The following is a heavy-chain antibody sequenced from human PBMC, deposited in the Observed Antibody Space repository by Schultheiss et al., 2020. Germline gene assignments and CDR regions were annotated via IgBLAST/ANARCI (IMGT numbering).Heavy chain of an antibody. CDR1: GFTFSSYA. D-gene: IGHD5-24*01. CDR3: ARVLRKRWLPDY. V-gene: IGHV3-23*01. Sequence: GGSLRLSCAASGFTFSSYAMSWVRQAPGKGLEWVSAISGSGGSTYYADSVKGRFTLSRDDAKKMLHLQMNSLRGEDTAVYYCARVLRKRWLPDYWGQGTLVTVSS. CDR2: ISGSGGST. J-gene: IGHJ4*02.